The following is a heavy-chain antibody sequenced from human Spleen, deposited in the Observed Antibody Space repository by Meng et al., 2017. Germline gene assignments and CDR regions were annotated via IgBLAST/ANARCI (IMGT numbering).Heavy chain of an antibody. D-gene: IGHD6-19*01. V-gene: IGHV4/OR15-8*02. Sequence: VQLREPGPGLVKPWGTLSLTCVVSGGSISSIDWWSWVRQPPGKGLEWIGEIYHGGDTNYNPSLKSRVTIAIDKSKNQFSLKLTSVTAADTAVYYCASWIYSCGWQWGQGALVTVSS. J-gene: IGHJ4*02. CDR3: ASWIYSCGWQ. CDR2: IYHGGDT. CDR1: GGSISSIDW.